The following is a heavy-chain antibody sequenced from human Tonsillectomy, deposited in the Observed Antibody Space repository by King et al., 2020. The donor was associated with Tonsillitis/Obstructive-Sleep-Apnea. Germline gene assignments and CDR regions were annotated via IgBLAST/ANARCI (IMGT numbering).Heavy chain of an antibody. D-gene: IGHD1-26*01. CDR2: TRNKANSYTT. CDR1: GFTLSYHY. Sequence: LVESGGGLVQPGGSLRLSCAASGFTLSYHYMYWVRQAPGTSREWVGRTRNKANSYTTEYAASVKGRFTISRDVSKNSLYLQMNSLKTEDAAVYYCARGVGKEGPWGQGTLVTVSS. J-gene: IGHJ5*02. CDR3: ARGVGKEGP. V-gene: IGHV3-72*01.